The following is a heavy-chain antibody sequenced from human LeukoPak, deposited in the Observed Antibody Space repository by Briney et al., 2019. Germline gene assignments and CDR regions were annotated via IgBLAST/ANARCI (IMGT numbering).Heavy chain of an antibody. D-gene: IGHD3-22*01. CDR2: YDPEEGRR. Sequence: ASVKVSCKVSEYTLTELSIHWVRQAPGRGLEWVGGYDPEEGRRVFGPRFHGRVTMTEYTSTATAYMESSSLRSDDTAVYYCAAGPFYDITGYHLNYWGRGTLVAVSS. V-gene: IGHV1-24*01. J-gene: IGHJ4*02. CDR3: AAGPFYDITGYHLNY. CDR1: EYTLTELS.